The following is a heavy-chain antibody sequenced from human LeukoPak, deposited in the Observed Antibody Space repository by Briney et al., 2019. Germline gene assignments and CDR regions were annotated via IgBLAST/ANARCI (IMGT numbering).Heavy chain of an antibody. Sequence: PGGSLRLSCSASGFTFSSYGMHWLLQAPGKGLEGVAVISYDGPNKYYADSVKGRFTISRDNSDNTQFLEMNSLRPEDTAVYYCARDGAARLLRYYYYMDLWGKGTTVTASS. CDR1: GFTFSSYG. V-gene: IGHV3-30*03. J-gene: IGHJ6*03. D-gene: IGHD6-6*01. CDR2: ISYDGPNK. CDR3: ARDGAARLLRYYYYMDL.